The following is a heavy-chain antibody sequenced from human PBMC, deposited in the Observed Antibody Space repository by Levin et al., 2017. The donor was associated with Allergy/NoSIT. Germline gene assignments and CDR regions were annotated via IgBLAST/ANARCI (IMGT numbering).Heavy chain of an antibody. Sequence: GESLKISCAASGFTFSSYAMHWVRQAPGKGLEWVAVISYDGSNKYYADSVKGRFTISRDNSKNTLYLQMNSLRAEDTAVYYCAREKSSGWNNWFDPWGQGTLVTVSS. CDR2: ISYDGSNK. J-gene: IGHJ5*02. V-gene: IGHV3-30-3*01. CDR1: GFTFSSYA. CDR3: AREKSSGWNNWFDP. D-gene: IGHD6-19*01.